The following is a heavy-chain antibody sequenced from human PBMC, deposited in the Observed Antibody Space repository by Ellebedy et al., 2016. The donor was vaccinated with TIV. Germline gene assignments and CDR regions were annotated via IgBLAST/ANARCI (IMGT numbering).Heavy chain of an antibody. CDR2: ISNGCDTT. Sequence: GESLKISCAASGFTFGCCAMSWVRQAPGKGLEWVSVISNGCDTTYADSVKGRFTISRDNSKNTLYLQMNSLRAEDTALYYCAKGRKLIRSSSLDYWGQGTLVTVSS. J-gene: IGHJ4*02. D-gene: IGHD3-22*01. CDR3: AKGRKLIRSSSLDY. CDR1: GFTFGCCA. V-gene: IGHV3-23*01.